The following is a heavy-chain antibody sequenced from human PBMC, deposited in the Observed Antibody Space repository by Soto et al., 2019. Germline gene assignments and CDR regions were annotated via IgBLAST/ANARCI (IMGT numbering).Heavy chain of an antibody. CDR1: GYTFTSYG. CDR2: ISAYNGNT. D-gene: IGHD3-22*01. Sequence: ASVKVSCKASGYTFTSYGISWVRQAPGQGLEWMGWISAYNGNTNYAQKLQGRITMTTDTSTSTAYMELRSLRSDDTAVYYCARAGVPGYYDSSGYVAHAFDIWGQGTMVTVSS. J-gene: IGHJ3*02. CDR3: ARAGVPGYYDSSGYVAHAFDI. V-gene: IGHV1-18*01.